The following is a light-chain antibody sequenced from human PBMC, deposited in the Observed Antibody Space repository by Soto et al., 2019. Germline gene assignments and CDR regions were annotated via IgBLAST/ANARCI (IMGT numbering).Light chain of an antibody. J-gene: IGKJ1*01. Sequence: DIQMTQSPSTLSASVGDRVTITCRASQSISSWLAWYQQKPGKAPKFLIYDASSLESGVPSRFSGSGSGTEFTLTIISLQPDDIATYYCQQYNSYPTFGQGTKVDIK. CDR2: DAS. CDR1: QSISSW. CDR3: QQYNSYPT. V-gene: IGKV1-5*01.